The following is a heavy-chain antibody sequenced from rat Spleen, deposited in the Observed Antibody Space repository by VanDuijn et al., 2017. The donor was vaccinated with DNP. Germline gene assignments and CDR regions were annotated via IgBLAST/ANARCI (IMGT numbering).Heavy chain of an antibody. CDR2: ITNSGDTT. V-gene: IGHV5-27*01. CDR1: GFNFSNYV. CDR3: TTEWAYGGFQYFDH. Sequence: EVQLAESGGTLVKPGRSLKLSCAASGFNFSNYVMAWVRQAPTKSLEWVASITNSGDTTYYRDSVKGRFTIFRDNAKSTLSLQMDSLRSEDTATYYCTTEWAYGGFQYFDHWGQGVMVTVSS. J-gene: IGHJ2*01. D-gene: IGHD1-11*01.